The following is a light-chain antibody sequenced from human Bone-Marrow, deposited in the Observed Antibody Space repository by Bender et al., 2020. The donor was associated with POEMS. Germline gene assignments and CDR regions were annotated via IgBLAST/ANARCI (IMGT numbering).Light chain of an antibody. V-gene: IGLV1-44*01. CDR1: SSKFGSYP. J-gene: IGLJ3*02. CDR2: NNS. CDR3: ATWDDSLNGWV. Sequence: QSVLTQPPSASGTPVQRVTISCSGSSSKFGSYPVNWYQQLPGAAPKLVIFNNSQRPSGVPDRFSGSNSGTSASLASSGLLSDDEADFYCATWDDSLNGWVFGGGTKLTVL.